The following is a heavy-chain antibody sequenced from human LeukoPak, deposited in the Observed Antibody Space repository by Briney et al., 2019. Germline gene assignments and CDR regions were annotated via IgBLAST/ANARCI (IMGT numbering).Heavy chain of an antibody. CDR1: GGSISSYY. J-gene: IGHJ5*02. D-gene: IGHD6-13*01. V-gene: IGHV4-34*01. Sequence: SETLSLTCTVSGGSISSYYWSWIRQPPGKGLEWIGEINHSGSTNYNPSLKSRVTISVDTSKNQFSLKLSSVTAADTAVYYCARRVSSWPRGFDPWGQGTLVTVSS. CDR3: ARRVSSWPRGFDP. CDR2: INHSGST.